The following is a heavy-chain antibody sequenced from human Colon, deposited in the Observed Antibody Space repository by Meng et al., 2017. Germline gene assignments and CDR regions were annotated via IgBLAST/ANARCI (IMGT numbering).Heavy chain of an antibody. J-gene: IGHJ4*02. CDR2: IYYSGST. Sequence: QVHLQESGTGLVRPSETLALTCTVSGGSVSSGSYYWSWIRQPPGKGLEWIGYIYYSGSTNYNPSLKSRVTISVDTSKNQFSLKLSSVTAADTAVYYCARGASDYDFDYWGQGTLVTVSS. V-gene: IGHV4-61*01. D-gene: IGHD3-22*01. CDR3: ARGASDYDFDY. CDR1: GGSVSSGSYY.